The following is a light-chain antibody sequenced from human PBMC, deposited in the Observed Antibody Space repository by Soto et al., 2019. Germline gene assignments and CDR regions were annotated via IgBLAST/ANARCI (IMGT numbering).Light chain of an antibody. J-gene: IGKJ1*01. Sequence: EIVMTQSPATLSVSPGERVTLSCRASQCVNSNLAWYQQKPGQAPRLLIYGVSTRATGIPARFSGSGSGTEFTLTISSLQSEDFAVYYCQQYNKWPPWTFGQGTKVEIK. V-gene: IGKV3-15*01. CDR2: GVS. CDR3: QQYNKWPPWT. CDR1: QCVNSN.